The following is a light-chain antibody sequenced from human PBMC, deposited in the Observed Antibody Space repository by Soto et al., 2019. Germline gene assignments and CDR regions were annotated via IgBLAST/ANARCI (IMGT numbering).Light chain of an antibody. J-gene: IGLJ3*02. CDR3: CSYAGGSWV. Sequence: QSALTQPRSVSGSPGQSVTISCIGTSSDVGDYSYVSWYQQHPGKAPTLMIYDVSKRPSGVPGRFSGSKSGNTASLTISGLQADDEADYYCCSYAGGSWVFGGGTKLTVL. CDR1: SSDVGDYSY. V-gene: IGLV2-11*01. CDR2: DVS.